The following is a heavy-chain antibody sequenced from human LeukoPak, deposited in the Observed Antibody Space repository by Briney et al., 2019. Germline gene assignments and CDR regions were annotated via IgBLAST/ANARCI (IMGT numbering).Heavy chain of an antibody. J-gene: IGHJ4*02. CDR1: GYSFTTYW. CDR3: ARSIGARPPEFDY. CDR2: ICPGDSDA. D-gene: IGHD6-6*01. Sequence: GESLKISCKGSGYSFTTYWIGWVRQMPGKGLEWMGIICPGDSDARYSPSFQGQVTISADKSISTAYLQWSSLKVSDTAMYYCARSIGARPPEFDYWGQGTLVTVSS. V-gene: IGHV5-51*01.